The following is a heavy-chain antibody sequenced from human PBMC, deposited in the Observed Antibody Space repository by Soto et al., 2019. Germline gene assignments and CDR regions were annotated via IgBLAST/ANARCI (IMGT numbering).Heavy chain of an antibody. D-gene: IGHD3-22*01. CDR1: GFTFSNAW. Sequence: PGGSLRLSCAASGFTFSNAWMSWVRQAPGKGLEWVGRIKSKTDGGTTDYAAPVKGRFTISRDDSKNTLYLQMNSLKTEDTAVYYCTTEIGSDYYDSTGYCDYCGQGTLVTVSS. V-gene: IGHV3-15*01. CDR2: IKSKTDGGTT. CDR3: TTEIGSDYYDSTGYCDY. J-gene: IGHJ4*02.